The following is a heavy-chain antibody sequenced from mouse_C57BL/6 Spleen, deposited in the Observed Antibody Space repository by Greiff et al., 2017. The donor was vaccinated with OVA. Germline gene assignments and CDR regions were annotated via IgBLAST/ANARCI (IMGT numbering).Heavy chain of an antibody. CDR1: GYTFTSYW. J-gene: IGHJ3*01. D-gene: IGHD1-1*01. CDR3: ARLAYGSSYGFAY. Sequence: VQLQQPGAELVRPGSSVKLSCKASGYTFTSYWMHWVKQRPIQGLEWIGNIDPSDSETHYNQKFKDKATLTVDKSSSTAYMQLSSLTSEDSAVYYCARLAYGSSYGFAYWGQGTLVTVSA. V-gene: IGHV1-52*01. CDR2: IDPSDSET.